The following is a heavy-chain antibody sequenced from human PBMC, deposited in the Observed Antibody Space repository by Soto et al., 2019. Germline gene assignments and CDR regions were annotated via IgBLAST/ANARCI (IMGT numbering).Heavy chain of an antibody. V-gene: IGHV4-34*01. D-gene: IGHD3-3*01. Sequence: QVQLQQWGAGLLKPSETLSLTCAVYGGSFSGYYWSWIRQPPGKGLEWIGEINHSGSTNYNPSLKSRVTISVEKSKNQFSLKLSSVTAADTAVYYCARNGSYYDFWSGYYFGGGMDVWGQGTTVTVSS. CDR3: ARNGSYYDFWSGYYFGGGMDV. CDR1: GGSFSGYY. J-gene: IGHJ6*02. CDR2: INHSGST.